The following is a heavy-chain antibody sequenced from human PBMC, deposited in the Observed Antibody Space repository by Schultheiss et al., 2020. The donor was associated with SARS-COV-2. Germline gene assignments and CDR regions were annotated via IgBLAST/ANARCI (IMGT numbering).Heavy chain of an antibody. Sequence: GGSLRLSCAASGFTFSSYAMSWVRQAPGKGLEWVSAISGSGGSTYYADSVKGRFTISRDNAKNSLYLQMNSLRAEDTAVYYCARAAGYCSSTSLECYYYYYYGMDVWGQGTTVTVSS. CDR2: ISGSGGST. D-gene: IGHD2-2*01. CDR1: GFTFSSYA. J-gene: IGHJ6*02. CDR3: ARAAGYCSSTSLECYYYYYYGMDV. V-gene: IGHV3-23*01.